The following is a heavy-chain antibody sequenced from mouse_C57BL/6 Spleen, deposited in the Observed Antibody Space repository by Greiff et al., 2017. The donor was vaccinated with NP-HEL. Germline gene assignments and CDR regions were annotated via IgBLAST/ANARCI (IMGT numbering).Heavy chain of an antibody. J-gene: IGHJ2*01. Sequence: VKLMESGPELVKPGASVKISCKASGYAFSSSWMNWVKQRPGKGLEWIGRIYPGDGDTNYNGKFKGKATLTADKSSSTAYMQLSSLTSEDSAVYFCARSDYGSSYDFDYWGQGTTLTVSS. CDR1: GYAFSSSW. CDR2: IYPGDGDT. D-gene: IGHD1-1*01. CDR3: ARSDYGSSYDFDY. V-gene: IGHV1-82*01.